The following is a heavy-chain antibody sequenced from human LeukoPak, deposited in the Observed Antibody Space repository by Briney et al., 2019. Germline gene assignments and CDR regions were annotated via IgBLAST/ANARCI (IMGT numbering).Heavy chain of an antibody. CDR3: ARVEILTGNSPDY. CDR1: GFTFSSYE. CDR2: ISSSGSTI. J-gene: IGHJ4*02. Sequence: GGSLRLSCAASGFTFSSYEMNWVRQAPGKGLEWVSYISSSGSTIYYADSVKGRFTISRDNAKNSLYLQMNSLRAEDTAVYYCARVEILTGNSPDYWGQGTLVTVSS. D-gene: IGHD3-9*01. V-gene: IGHV3-48*03.